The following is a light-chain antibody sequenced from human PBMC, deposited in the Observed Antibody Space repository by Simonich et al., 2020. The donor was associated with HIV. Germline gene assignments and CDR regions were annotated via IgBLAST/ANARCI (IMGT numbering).Light chain of an antibody. CDR2: AAS. Sequence: DIQMTQSPSSLSASVGDRVTITCRASQGINNPLAWYQQTPGKAPKLLLYAASRLESGVPSRFSGSGPGTDYTLTISRLQPEDFATYYCQQLKSYPYTFGQGTKLDIK. CDR1: QGINNP. V-gene: IGKV1-NL1*01. CDR3: QQLKSYPYT. J-gene: IGKJ2*01.